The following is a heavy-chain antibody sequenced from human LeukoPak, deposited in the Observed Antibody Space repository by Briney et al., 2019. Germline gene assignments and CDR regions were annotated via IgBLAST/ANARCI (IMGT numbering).Heavy chain of an antibody. V-gene: IGHV3-53*01. Sequence: GGSLRLSCAASGFTVSTNYMSWVRQAPGEGLEWVSVIYSGGSTFHADSVKGRFTISRDNSKNTLHLQMNSLRAEDTAVYYCARGATLSGSYSLDYWGQGTLVTVSS. J-gene: IGHJ4*02. CDR2: IYSGGST. D-gene: IGHD1-26*01. CDR3: ARGATLSGSYSLDY. CDR1: GFTVSTNY.